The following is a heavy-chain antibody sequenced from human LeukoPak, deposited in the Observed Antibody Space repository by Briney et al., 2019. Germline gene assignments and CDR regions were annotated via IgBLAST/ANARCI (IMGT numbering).Heavy chain of an antibody. CDR2: IYYSGST. Sequence: SETLSLTCTVSGGSISSHYWSWIRQPPGKGLEWIGYIYYSGSTNYNPSLKSRVTISIDTSKNQFSLKVSSVTAADTAVYYCAREEYGGPFDYWGQGTLVTVSS. V-gene: IGHV4-59*11. D-gene: IGHD4-23*01. CDR1: GGSISSHY. CDR3: AREEYGGPFDY. J-gene: IGHJ4*02.